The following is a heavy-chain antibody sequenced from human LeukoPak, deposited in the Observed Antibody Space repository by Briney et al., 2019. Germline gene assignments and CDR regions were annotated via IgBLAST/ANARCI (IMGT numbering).Heavy chain of an antibody. CDR3: ARSPHSNGTSPRPNDAFDI. J-gene: IGHJ3*02. CDR2: INHSEST. D-gene: IGHD2-2*01. Sequence: SETLSLTCAVYGGSFSGYYWSWIRQPPGKGLEWIGEINHSESTNYNPSLKSRVTISVDTSKNQFSLKLSSVTAADTAVYYCARSPHSNGTSPRPNDAFDIWGQGTMVTVSS. CDR1: GGSFSGYY. V-gene: IGHV4-34*01.